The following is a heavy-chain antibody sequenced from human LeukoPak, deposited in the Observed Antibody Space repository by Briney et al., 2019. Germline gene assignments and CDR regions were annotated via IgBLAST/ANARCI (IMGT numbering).Heavy chain of an antibody. Sequence: GASVKVSCKASGYIFTAYHMRWVRQAPGQGLEWMGWINPYSGGTKYALKFQGRVTLTTDTSISTAYMDLSRLTSDDTAVYYCAREGCSTSNCHVIGDDKWFDPWGQGTLVTVSS. CDR1: GYIFTAYH. D-gene: IGHD2-2*01. J-gene: IGHJ5*02. CDR3: AREGCSTSNCHVIGDDKWFDP. V-gene: IGHV1-2*02. CDR2: INPYSGGT.